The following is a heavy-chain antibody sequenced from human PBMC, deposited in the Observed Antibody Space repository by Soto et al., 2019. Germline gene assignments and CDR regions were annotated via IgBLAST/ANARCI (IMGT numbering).Heavy chain of an antibody. CDR3: AKEGEPMLRGVAHPPRD. D-gene: IGHD3-10*01. Sequence: QMHLVQSGGGVVQPGRSLRLSCAASEVTFSSYGMHWVRQAPGKGLEWVAVISNDGIYKYYGESVKGRFTISRDNSKNTVNLHMNSLRLEDTAVYYCAKEGEPMLRGVAHPPRDWGQGTLVVVSS. J-gene: IGHJ4*02. V-gene: IGHV3-30*18. CDR2: ISNDGIYK. CDR1: EVTFSSYG.